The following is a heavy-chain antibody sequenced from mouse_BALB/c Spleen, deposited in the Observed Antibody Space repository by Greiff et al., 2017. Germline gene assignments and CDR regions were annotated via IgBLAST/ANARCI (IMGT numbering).Heavy chain of an antibody. CDR1: GYTFTSYW. D-gene: IGHD1-1*01. V-gene: IGHV1-7*01. CDR2: INPSTGYT. Sequence: VQLQQSGAELAKPGASVKMSCKASGYTFTSYWMHWVKQRPGQGLEWIGYINPSTGYTEYNQKFKDKATLTADKSSSTAYMQLSSLTSEDSAVYYCARSDIYYYSKGYAMDYWGQGTSVTVSS. CDR3: ARSDIYYYSKGYAMDY. J-gene: IGHJ4*01.